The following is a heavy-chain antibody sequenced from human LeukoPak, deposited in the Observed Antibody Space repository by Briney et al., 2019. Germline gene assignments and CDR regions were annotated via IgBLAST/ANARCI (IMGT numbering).Heavy chain of an antibody. CDR2: IIPIFGKP. Sequence: GASVKVSCKASGGTVSSYAISWMRQAPGQGLEWMGGIIPIFGKPNYAQEFQGRLTITADESTSTAYMELSSLRSDDTAVYYCASGILLGSLDYWGQGTLVTVSS. J-gene: IGHJ4*02. D-gene: IGHD3-16*01. CDR1: GGTVSSYA. CDR3: ASGILLGSLDY. V-gene: IGHV1-69*01.